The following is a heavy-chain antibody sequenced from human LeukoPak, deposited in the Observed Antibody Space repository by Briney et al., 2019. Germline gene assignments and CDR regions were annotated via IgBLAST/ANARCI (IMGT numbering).Heavy chain of an antibody. V-gene: IGHV3-21*01. D-gene: IGHD4/OR15-4a*01. CDR2: INNSSSYI. CDR3: ARDDYYY. CDR1: GFTFSSYS. Sequence: PGGSLTLSCAASGFTFSSYSMNWLRQPPRKGLEWVSSINNSSSYIYHADSVKGRFTISRDNAKNSLYLQMNSLRAEDAGVYYCARDDYYYWGQGTLVTVSS. J-gene: IGHJ4*02.